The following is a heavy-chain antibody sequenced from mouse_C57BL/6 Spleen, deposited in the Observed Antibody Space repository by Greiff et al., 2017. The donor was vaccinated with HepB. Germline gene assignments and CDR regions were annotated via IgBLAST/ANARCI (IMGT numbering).Heavy chain of an antibody. CDR1: GYTFTSYW. V-gene: IGHV1-7*01. J-gene: IGHJ2*01. CDR2: INPSSGYT. CDR3: ASVIYYGYAGDYDC. Sequence: VQLVESGAELVKPGASVKLSCKASGYTFTSYWMHWVKQRPGQGLEWIGYINPSSGYTKYNQKFKDKATLTADKSSSTAYMQLSSLTYEDSAVYYCASVIYYGYAGDYDCWGQGTTLSVAS. D-gene: IGHD2-2*01.